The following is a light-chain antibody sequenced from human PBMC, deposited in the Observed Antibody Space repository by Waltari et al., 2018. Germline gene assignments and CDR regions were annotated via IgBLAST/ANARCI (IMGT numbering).Light chain of an antibody. CDR2: TAS. J-gene: IGKJ2*01. Sequence: DIQMTQSPSSLSASVGDRVSITCRASQDIDVYLYWYQQKPWKAPKLLFYTASSLQSGVPSRFSGSGSGTDFTLTITSLQPEDFATYYCQQSYSNSYTFGQGTKLEI. V-gene: IGKV1-39*01. CDR1: QDIDVY. CDR3: QQSYSNSYT.